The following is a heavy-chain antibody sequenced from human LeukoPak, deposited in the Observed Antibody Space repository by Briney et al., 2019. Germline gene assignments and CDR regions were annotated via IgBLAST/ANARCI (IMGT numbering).Heavy chain of an antibody. CDR2: IYSGGST. CDR3: ARDSPHYYDSSGYFYYYYYGMDV. D-gene: IGHD3-22*01. CDR1: GFTVSSNY. V-gene: IGHV3-66*01. Sequence: GGSLRLSCAASGFTVSSNYMSWVRQAPGKGLEWVSVIYSGGSTYYADSVKGRFTISRDNSKNTLYLQMSSLRAEDTAVYYCARDSPHYYDSSGYFYYYYYGMDVWGQGTTVTVSS. J-gene: IGHJ6*02.